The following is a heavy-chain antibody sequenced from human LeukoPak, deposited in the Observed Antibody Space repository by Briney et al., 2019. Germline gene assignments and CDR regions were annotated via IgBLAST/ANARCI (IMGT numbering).Heavy chain of an antibody. V-gene: IGHV1-8*01. CDR3: ARGRWMDSYYGMDV. D-gene: IGHD2-2*03. CDR1: GYTFTSYD. Sequence: ASVKVSCKASGYTFTSYDINWVRQATGQGLEWMGWMNPNSGNTSYAQKFQGRVTMTRNTSISTAYMELSSLRSEDTAVYYCARGRWMDSYYGMDVWGQGTTVTVSS. CDR2: MNPNSGNT. J-gene: IGHJ6*02.